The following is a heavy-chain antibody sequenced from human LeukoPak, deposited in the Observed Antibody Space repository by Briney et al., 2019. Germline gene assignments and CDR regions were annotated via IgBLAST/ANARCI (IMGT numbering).Heavy chain of an antibody. CDR3: ARDYRDFTPGWFDD. Sequence: SETLSLTCAVSGASVSSLYWSWLRQPPGKGLEWRGCVYGTGSTIYNPSLRSRLTMSVDTSRNHFSLRLNSVTAADTALYFCARDYRDFTPGWFDDWGQGILVTVSS. J-gene: IGHJ4*02. CDR2: VYGTGST. CDR1: GASVSSLY. D-gene: IGHD3-3*01. V-gene: IGHV4-59*02.